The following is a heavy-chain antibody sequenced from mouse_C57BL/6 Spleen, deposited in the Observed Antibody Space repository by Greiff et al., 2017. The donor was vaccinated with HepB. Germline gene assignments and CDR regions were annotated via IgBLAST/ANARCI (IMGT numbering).Heavy chain of an antibody. CDR1: GYTFTSYT. V-gene: IGHV1-4*01. CDR2: INPSSGYT. D-gene: IGHD2-1*01. J-gene: IGHJ2*01. CDR3: GRKGDYGNYEDFGY. Sequence: VQLQQSGAELARPGASVKMSCKASGYTFTSYTMHWVKQGPGQGLEWLGYINPSSGYTKYNQKFKDKATLTADNSSSTAYMQLSSLTSEDSAVYCCGRKGDYGNYEDFGYWGQGTTLTVSS.